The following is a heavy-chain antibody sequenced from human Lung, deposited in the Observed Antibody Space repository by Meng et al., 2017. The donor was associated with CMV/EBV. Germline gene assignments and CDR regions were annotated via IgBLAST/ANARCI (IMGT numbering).Heavy chain of an antibody. D-gene: IGHD2-2*01. CDR3: ARDRCSSTSCYFGSYYYVMAV. Sequence: TLSLXXIVSGGSLSRGGYYWSWIREHPGKGLEWIGYIYYSGSTYYNPSLKSRVTISVDTSKNQFSLKLSSVTAADTAVYYCARDRCSSTSCYFGSYYYVMAVWGRGXTVTVSS. J-gene: IGHJ6*02. CDR1: GGSLSRGGYY. CDR2: IYYSGST. V-gene: IGHV4-31*03.